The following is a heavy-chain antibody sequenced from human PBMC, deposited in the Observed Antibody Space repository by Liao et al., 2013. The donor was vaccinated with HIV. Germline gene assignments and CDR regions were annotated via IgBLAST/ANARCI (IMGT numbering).Heavy chain of an antibody. V-gene: IGHV4-39*07. CDR1: GDSISSSNCY. Sequence: QLQLQESGPGLVKPSETLSLTCTVSGDSISSSNCYWGWVRQPPGKGREYIGHIHHNGNAYYNPSLKSRVTISIDTSKNQFSLKVTSMTTADTAVYYCAKVPGATVPWGQGTQVIVSS. J-gene: IGHJ5*02. CDR3: AKVPGATVP. CDR2: IHHNGNA. D-gene: IGHD4/OR15-4a*01.